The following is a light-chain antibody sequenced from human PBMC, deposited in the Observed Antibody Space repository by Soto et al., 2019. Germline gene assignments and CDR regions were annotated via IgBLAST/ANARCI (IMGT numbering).Light chain of an antibody. CDR1: SSDVGGYDY. CDR3: SSYTSSNTLV. V-gene: IGLV2-14*01. CDR2: DVS. Sequence: QLVLTQPASVSGSPGQSITISCTGTSSDVGGYDYVSWYQQHPGKAPKLMIYDVSNRPSGVSNRFSGSKSGNTASLTISGLQTEDEGVYYCSSYTSSNTLVFGGGTQLTVL. J-gene: IGLJ2*01.